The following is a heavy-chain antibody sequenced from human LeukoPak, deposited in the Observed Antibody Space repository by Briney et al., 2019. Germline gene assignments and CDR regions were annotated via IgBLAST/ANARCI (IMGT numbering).Heavy chain of an antibody. J-gene: IGHJ6*03. CDR2: INPNRGGT. Sequence: GASVKVSCKASGYTFTGYYMHWVRQAPGQGLEWMGWINPNRGGTNYAQKFQGRVTMTRDTSISTAYMELSRLRSDDTAVYYCARSSSTTSYYYYYYMDVWGKGTTVTVSS. CDR3: ARSSSTTSYYYYYYMDV. V-gene: IGHV1-2*02. CDR1: GYTFTGYY. D-gene: IGHD2-2*01.